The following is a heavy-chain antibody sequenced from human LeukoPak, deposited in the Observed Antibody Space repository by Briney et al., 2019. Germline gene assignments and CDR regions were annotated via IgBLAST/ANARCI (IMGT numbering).Heavy chain of an antibody. Sequence: SETLSLTCSVSGASLTIYYWNWIRQPAGRGLEWIGRYASGTTAHNPSLKSQFTMSIDTSKNQISLKLTSVTAADTAVYYCATGDHSFDNWGQGILVTVTP. CDR1: GASLTIYY. V-gene: IGHV4-4*07. CDR3: ATGDHSFDN. CDR2: YASGTT. J-gene: IGHJ4*02. D-gene: IGHD7-27*01.